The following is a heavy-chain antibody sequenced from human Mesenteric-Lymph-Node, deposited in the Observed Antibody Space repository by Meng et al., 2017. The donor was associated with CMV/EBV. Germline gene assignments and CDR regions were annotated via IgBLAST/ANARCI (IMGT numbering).Heavy chain of an antibody. CDR3: ARDATMERRDGYNYREHAFDI. CDR1: GYTFTSCG. D-gene: IGHD5-24*01. CDR2: ISAYNGNT. Sequence: ASVKVSCKASGYTFTSCGISWVRQAPGQGLEWMGWISAYNGNTNYAQKLQGRVTMTTDTSTSTAYMELRSLRSEDTAVYYCARDATMERRDGYNYREHAFDIWGQGTMVTVSS. V-gene: IGHV1-18*01. J-gene: IGHJ3*02.